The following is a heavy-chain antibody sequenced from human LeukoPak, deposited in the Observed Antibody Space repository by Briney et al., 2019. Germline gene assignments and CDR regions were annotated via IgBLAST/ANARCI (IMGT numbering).Heavy chain of an antibody. D-gene: IGHD1-1*01. Sequence: GASVKVSCKTSGYTFTNYGISWLRQAPGQGLEWMGWISAQNSNTKYARKFQDRVNMTTDTSTSTAYMELRSLRSDDTAVYFCARDWPNEITGAWGRGTLVTVSS. CDR2: ISAQNSNT. V-gene: IGHV1-18*01. CDR1: GYTFTNYG. CDR3: ARDWPNEITGA. J-gene: IGHJ4*02.